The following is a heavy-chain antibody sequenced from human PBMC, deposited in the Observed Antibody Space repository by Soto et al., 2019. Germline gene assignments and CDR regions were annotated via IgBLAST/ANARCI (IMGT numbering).Heavy chain of an antibody. D-gene: IGHD1-26*01. CDR3: AREGGGSYSQPHAFDI. J-gene: IGHJ3*02. Sequence: PSETLSLTCAVSGYSISSGYYWGWIRQPPGKGLEWIGSIYHSGSTYYNPSLKSRVTISVDTSKTQFSLKLSSVTAADTAVYYCAREGGGSYSQPHAFDIWGQGTMVTVSS. CDR2: IYHSGST. V-gene: IGHV4-38-2*02. CDR1: GYSISSGYY.